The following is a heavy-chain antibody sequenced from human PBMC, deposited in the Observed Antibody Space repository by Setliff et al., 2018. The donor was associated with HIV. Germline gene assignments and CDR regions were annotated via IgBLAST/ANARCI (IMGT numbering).Heavy chain of an antibody. CDR3: ARSTTAD. Sequence: ASVKVSCKTSGYTFNSYVISWVRQAPGQGLEWIGWIYPNTGGTNYAQKFQGRVTMTRDTSISTAYMELSRLRSDDTALYYCARSTTADWGQGTMVTVSS. D-gene: IGHD4-17*01. CDR2: IYPNTGGT. CDR1: GYTFNSYV. J-gene: IGHJ4*02. V-gene: IGHV1-2*02.